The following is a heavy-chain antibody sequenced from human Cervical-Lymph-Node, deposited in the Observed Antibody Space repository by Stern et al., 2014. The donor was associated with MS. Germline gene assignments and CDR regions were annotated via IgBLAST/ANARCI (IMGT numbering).Heavy chain of an antibody. V-gene: IGHV1-58*01. J-gene: IGHJ4*02. Sequence: KLEESGPEVKKPGTSVKVSCKASGFTFTSSAVQGGRNALGPRLEWIGWIVVGSGNTNYAQKFQERVTITRDMSTSTAYMELSSLRSEDTAVYYCAAAPLSFDYWGQGTLVTVSS. CDR2: IVVGSGNT. D-gene: IGHD3-16*01. CDR3: AAAPLSFDY. CDR1: GFTFTSSA.